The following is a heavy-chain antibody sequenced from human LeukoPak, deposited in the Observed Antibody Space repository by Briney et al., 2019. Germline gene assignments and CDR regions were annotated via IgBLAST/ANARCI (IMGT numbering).Heavy chain of an antibody. CDR2: ISYDGGNK. CDR3: AKDLLYYYGSGRSY. D-gene: IGHD3-10*01. V-gene: IGHV3-30*18. J-gene: IGHJ4*02. Sequence: SGRSLRLSCAASGFTFSSYAMHWVRQAPGKGLEWVAVISYDGGNKYYADSVKGRFTISRDNSKNTLYLQMNSLRAEDTAVYYCAKDLLYYYGSGRSYWGQGTLVTVSS. CDR1: GFTFSSYA.